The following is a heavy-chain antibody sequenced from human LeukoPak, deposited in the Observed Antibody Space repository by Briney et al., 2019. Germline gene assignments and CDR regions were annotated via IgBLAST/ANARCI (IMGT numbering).Heavy chain of an antibody. CDR3: ARDITMVRGVLDY. D-gene: IGHD3-10*01. V-gene: IGHV3-30*04. CDR1: GFTFSSYA. CDR2: ISYDGSNK. Sequence: GRSLRLSCAASGFTFSSYAMHWVRQAPGKGLEWVAVISYDGSNKYYADSVKGRFTISRDNSKNTLYLQMNSLRAEDTAEYYCARDITMVRGVLDYWGQGTLVTVSS. J-gene: IGHJ4*02.